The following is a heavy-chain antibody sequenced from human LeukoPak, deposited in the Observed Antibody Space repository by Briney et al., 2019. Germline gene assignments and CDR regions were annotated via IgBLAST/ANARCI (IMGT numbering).Heavy chain of an antibody. D-gene: IGHD4-17*01. Sequence: GGSLRLSCAASGFTFSSYAMSWVRQAPGKGLEWVSAIRGSGGSTYYADSVKGRFTISRDNSKNTLYLQMNNLRAEDTAVYYCAKVKIGTTVTSQRGYWFDPWGQGTLVTVSS. J-gene: IGHJ5*02. CDR2: IRGSGGST. V-gene: IGHV3-23*01. CDR3: AKVKIGTTVTSQRGYWFDP. CDR1: GFTFSSYA.